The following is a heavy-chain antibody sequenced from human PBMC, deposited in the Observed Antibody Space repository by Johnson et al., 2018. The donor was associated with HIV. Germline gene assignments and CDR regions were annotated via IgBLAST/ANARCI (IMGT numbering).Heavy chain of an antibody. CDR1: GFTVSSNY. V-gene: IGHV3-30*18. CDR2: ISYDGGNK. Sequence: VQLVESGGGLIQPGGSLRLSCAASGFTVSSNYMSWVRQAPGKGLEWVSVISYDGGNKYYVDSVKGRFTISRDNAKNTLYLQINSLRAEDTAVYYCAKDKMYSDSSGSKEGGVAFDIWGQGTMVTVSS. D-gene: IGHD3-22*01. CDR3: AKDKMYSDSSGSKEGGVAFDI. J-gene: IGHJ3*02.